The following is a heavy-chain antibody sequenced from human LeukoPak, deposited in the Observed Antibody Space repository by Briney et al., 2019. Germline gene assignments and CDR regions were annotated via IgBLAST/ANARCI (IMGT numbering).Heavy chain of an antibody. J-gene: IGHJ4*02. V-gene: IGHV1-18*01. CDR1: GYTLSIFG. CDR2: ISAANGNT. CDR3: ARDLHIAVAGY. D-gene: IGHD6-19*01. Sequence: ASVKVSCKASGYTLSIFGITWVRQAPGQGLEWMGWISAANGNTNYAQNLQGRVTLTTDTSTSTAYMELRSLRSDDTAVYYCARDLHIAVAGYWGQGTLVTVSS.